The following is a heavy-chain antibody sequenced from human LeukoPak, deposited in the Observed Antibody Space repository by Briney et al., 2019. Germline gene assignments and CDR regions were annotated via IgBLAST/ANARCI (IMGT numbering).Heavy chain of an antibody. CDR3: ARGLGYCSSTSCLNWFDP. D-gene: IGHD2-2*01. CDR2: INHSGST. Sequence: SETLSLTCAVYGGSFSGYYWSWIRQPPGKGLEWIGEINHSGSTNYNPSLKSRVTISVDTSKNQFSLKLSSVTPADTAVYYCARGLGYCSSTSCLNWFDPWGQGTLVTVSS. J-gene: IGHJ5*02. V-gene: IGHV4-34*01. CDR1: GGSFSGYY.